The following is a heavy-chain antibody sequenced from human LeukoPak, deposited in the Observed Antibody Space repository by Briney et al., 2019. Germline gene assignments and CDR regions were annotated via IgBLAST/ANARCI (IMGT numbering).Heavy chain of an antibody. CDR1: GYIFPSYG. D-gene: IGHD2-8*02. J-gene: IGHJ6*03. V-gene: IGHV1-18*01. CDR2: ISAYNNNT. CDR3: ARVVGFCTSSDCFRPGYYYYYMDV. Sequence: GSVKVSCKASGYIFPSYGISWVRQAPGQGLEWMGWISAYNNNTNYVQKLQGRVTMTTETSTSTAYMELRSLRSDDTAVYYCARVVGFCTSSDCFRPGYYYYYMDVWGKGTTVTVSS.